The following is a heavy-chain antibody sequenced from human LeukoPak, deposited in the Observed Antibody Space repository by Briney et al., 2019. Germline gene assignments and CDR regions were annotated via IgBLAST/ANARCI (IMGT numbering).Heavy chain of an antibody. CDR2: IYYSGST. D-gene: IGHD4-17*01. J-gene: IGHJ5*02. Sequence: SETLSPTCTVSGGSISSYYWSWIRQPPGKGLEWIGYIYYSGSTNYNPSLKSRVTISVDTSKNQFSLKLSSVTAADTAVYYCARETYYGDSTGSWFDPWGQGTLVTVSS. CDR1: GGSISSYY. CDR3: ARETYYGDSTGSWFDP. V-gene: IGHV4-59*01.